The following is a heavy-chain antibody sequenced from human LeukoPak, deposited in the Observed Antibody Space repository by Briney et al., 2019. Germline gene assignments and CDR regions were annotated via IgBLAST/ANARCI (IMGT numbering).Heavy chain of an antibody. CDR2: MNPNSGNT. CDR1: GYTFTSYD. V-gene: IGHV1-8*01. Sequence: ASVKVSCKASGYTFTSYDINWVRQATGQGLEWMGWMNPNSGNTGYAQKFQGRVTMTRNTSISTAYMELSSLRSEDTAAYYCARGIAAAGGPDYWGQGTLVTVSS. D-gene: IGHD6-13*01. CDR3: ARGIAAAGGPDY. J-gene: IGHJ4*02.